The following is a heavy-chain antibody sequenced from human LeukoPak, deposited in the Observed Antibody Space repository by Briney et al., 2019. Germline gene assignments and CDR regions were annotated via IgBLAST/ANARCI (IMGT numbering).Heavy chain of an antibody. V-gene: IGHV3-33*01. CDR3: ARDARGY. CDR1: GFTFSSYG. CDR2: IWYDGSNK. J-gene: IGHJ4*02. Sequence: PGRSLRLSCAASGFTFSSYGMHWVRQAPGKGMEWVAVIWYDGSNKYYADSVKGRFTISRDNAKNSLYLQMNSLRAEDTAVYYCARDARGYWGQGTLVTVSS.